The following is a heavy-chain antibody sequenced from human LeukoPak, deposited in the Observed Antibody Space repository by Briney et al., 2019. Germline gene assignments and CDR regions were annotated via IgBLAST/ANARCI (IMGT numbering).Heavy chain of an antibody. CDR1: GFTFSSYW. J-gene: IGHJ4*02. D-gene: IGHD3-22*01. CDR3: ARDKSVYYDTSGSRFDY. V-gene: IGHV3-7*01. CDR2: IKQDGSEK. Sequence: GGSLRLSCAASGFTFSSYWMSWVRQAPGKGLEWVANIKQDGSEKYYVDSVKGRFTISRDNAKNSLYLQMNSLRAEDTAVYYCARDKSVYYDTSGSRFDYWGQGILVTVSS.